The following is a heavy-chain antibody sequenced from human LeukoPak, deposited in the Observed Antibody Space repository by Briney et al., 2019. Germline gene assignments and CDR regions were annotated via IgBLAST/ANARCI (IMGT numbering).Heavy chain of an antibody. CDR3: ARQGTTVTTFVVFDI. Sequence: GESLKISCKGSGYSFTSYWIGWVRQVPGKGLEWMGIIYPGDSDTRYSPPFQGQVTISADKSISTAYLQWSSRKASDTAMYYCARQGTTVTTFVVFDIWGQGTVVTVSS. CDR2: IYPGDSDT. D-gene: IGHD4-17*01. V-gene: IGHV5-51*01. CDR1: GYSFTSYW. J-gene: IGHJ3*02.